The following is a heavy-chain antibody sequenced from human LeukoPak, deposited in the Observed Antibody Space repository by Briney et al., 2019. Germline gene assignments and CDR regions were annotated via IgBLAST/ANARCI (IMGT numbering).Heavy chain of an antibody. CDR1: GFTFSSYE. CDR2: ITNSGSTI. V-gene: IGHV3-48*03. CDR3: AKDIAAVYYYYYMDV. J-gene: IGHJ6*03. Sequence: GGSLRLSCAASGFTFSSYEMNWVRQAPGKGLEWVSYITNSGSTICYADSVKGRFTISRDNSKNTLYLQMNSLRAEDTAVYYCAKDIAAVYYYYYMDVWGKGTTVTVSS. D-gene: IGHD6-6*01.